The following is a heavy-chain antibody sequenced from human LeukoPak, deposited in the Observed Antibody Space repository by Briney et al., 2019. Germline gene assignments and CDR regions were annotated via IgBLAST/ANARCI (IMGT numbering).Heavy chain of an antibody. Sequence: PSETLSLTCTVSGGSISSNGYYWGWIRRPPGKGLEWIGSFYYTGSTFYSPSLKSRVTISVDTSKNQFSLKLSSVTAADTAVYYCAREWQYQFDYWGQGSLVTVSS. CDR1: GGSISSNGYY. J-gene: IGHJ4*02. CDR2: FYYTGST. D-gene: IGHD4-11*01. V-gene: IGHV4-39*02. CDR3: AREWQYQFDY.